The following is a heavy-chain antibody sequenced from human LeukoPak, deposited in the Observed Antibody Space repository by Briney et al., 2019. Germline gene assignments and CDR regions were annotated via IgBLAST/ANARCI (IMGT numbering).Heavy chain of an antibody. V-gene: IGHV3-21*01. D-gene: IGHD2-2*02. J-gene: IGHJ4*02. CDR2: ISSSSSYI. CDR1: GFTFSSYS. Sequence: GGSLRLSCAASGFTFSSYSMNWVRQAPGKGLEWVSSISSSSSYIYYADSVKGRFTISRDNAKNSLYLQMNSLRAEDTAVYYCARAAYCSSTSCYILYFDYWGQGTLVTVSS. CDR3: ARAAYCSSTSCYILYFDY.